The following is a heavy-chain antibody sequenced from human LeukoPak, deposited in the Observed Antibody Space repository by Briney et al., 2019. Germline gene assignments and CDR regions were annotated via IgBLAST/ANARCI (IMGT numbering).Heavy chain of an antibody. CDR2: IYPGGSDT. Sequence: ESLKISCKGSGYSFTSYWIGWVRQMPGKGLEWMGIIYPGGSDTRYSPSFQGQVTISADKSISTAYLQWSSLKASDTAMYYCARLSIAARPHETLFDYWGQGTLVTVSS. V-gene: IGHV5-51*01. CDR1: GYSFTSYW. D-gene: IGHD6-6*01. J-gene: IGHJ4*02. CDR3: ARLSIAARPHETLFDY.